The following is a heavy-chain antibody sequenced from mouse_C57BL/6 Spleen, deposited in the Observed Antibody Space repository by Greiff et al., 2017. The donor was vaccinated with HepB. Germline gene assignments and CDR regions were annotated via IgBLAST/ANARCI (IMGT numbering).Heavy chain of an antibody. CDR2: ISSGSSTI. CDR3: ARGYGPYYYAMDY. D-gene: IGHD1-1*01. J-gene: IGHJ4*01. Sequence: DVKLVESGGGLVKPGGSLKLSCAASGFTFSDYGMHWVRQAPEKGLEWVAYISSGSSTIYYADTVKGRFTISRDNAMNTLFLQMTSLRSEDTAMYYCARGYGPYYYAMDYWGQGTSVTVSS. V-gene: IGHV5-17*01. CDR1: GFTFSDYG.